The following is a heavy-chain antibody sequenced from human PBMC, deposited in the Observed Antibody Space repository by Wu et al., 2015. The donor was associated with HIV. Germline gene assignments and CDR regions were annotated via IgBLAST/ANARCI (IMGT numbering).Heavy chain of an antibody. CDR1: GDSFTSYA. D-gene: IGHD5-12*01. CDR2: INPLFGTT. J-gene: IGHJ6*02. Sequence: QVQLVQFGAEVKKPGSSVKVTCKASGDSFTSYAISWVRQAPGLGLEWMGGINPLFGTTRHAQNFQGRVTFTTDESKSTVYMELTSLRSEDTAVYYCARNTDSVATSLYSLGVWGQGTVVTVSS. V-gene: IGHV1-69*05. CDR3: ARNTDSVATSLYSLGV.